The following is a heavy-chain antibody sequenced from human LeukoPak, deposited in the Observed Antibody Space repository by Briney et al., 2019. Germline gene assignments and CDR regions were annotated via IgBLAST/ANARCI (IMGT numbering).Heavy chain of an antibody. CDR2: ISGSGGST. CDR1: GFTFSSYA. J-gene: IGHJ6*02. Sequence: PSGGSLRLSCAASGFTFSSYAMSWVRQAPGKGLEWVSAISGSGGSTYYADSVKGRFTISRDNSKNTLYLQMNSLRAEDTAVYYCAKARGVVPAARYYYYGMDVWGQGTTVTVSS. CDR3: AKARGVVPAARYYYYGMDV. V-gene: IGHV3-23*01. D-gene: IGHD2-2*01.